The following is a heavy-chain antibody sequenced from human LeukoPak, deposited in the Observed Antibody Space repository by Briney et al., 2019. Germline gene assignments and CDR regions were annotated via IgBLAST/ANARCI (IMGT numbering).Heavy chain of an antibody. V-gene: IGHV3-48*03. CDR2: ISSSGSTI. Sequence: GGSLRLSCAASGFTFTSYEMNWVRQAPGKGLEWVSYISSSGSTIFYADSVKGRFTISRDNAKNSLYLQMHSLRAEDTAVYYCARSRYYYDYWGQGILVTVSS. D-gene: IGHD3-22*01. CDR1: GFTFTSYE. J-gene: IGHJ4*02. CDR3: ARSRYYYDY.